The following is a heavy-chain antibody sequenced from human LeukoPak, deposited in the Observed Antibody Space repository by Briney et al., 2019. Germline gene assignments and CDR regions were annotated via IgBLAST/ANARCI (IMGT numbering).Heavy chain of an antibody. Sequence: GGSLRLSCAASGFAFSSYSMHWVRQPPGKGLEWVAVISFDGSNKYYADSVNGRFTISRDNSKNTLYLQTNSLRTEDTAVYYCARARYGGNWGELAYWGQGTLVTVSS. J-gene: IGHJ4*02. V-gene: IGHV3-30*04. CDR3: ARARYGGNWGELAY. CDR2: ISFDGSNK. CDR1: GFAFSSYS. D-gene: IGHD4-23*01.